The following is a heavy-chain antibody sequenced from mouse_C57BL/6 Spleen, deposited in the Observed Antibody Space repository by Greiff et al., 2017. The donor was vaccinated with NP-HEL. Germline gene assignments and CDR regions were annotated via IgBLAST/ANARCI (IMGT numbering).Heavy chain of an antibody. CDR2: IDPSDSET. Sequence: QVQLKQPGAELVRPGSSVKLSCKASGYTFTSYWMHWVKQRPIQGLEWIGNIDPSDSETHYNQKFKDKATLTVDKSSSTAYMQLSSLTSEDSAVYYCARDIYYYGSSYGNYFDYWGQGTTRTVSS. CDR3: ARDIYYYGSSYGNYFDY. J-gene: IGHJ2*01. D-gene: IGHD1-1*01. V-gene: IGHV1-52*01. CDR1: GYTFTSYW.